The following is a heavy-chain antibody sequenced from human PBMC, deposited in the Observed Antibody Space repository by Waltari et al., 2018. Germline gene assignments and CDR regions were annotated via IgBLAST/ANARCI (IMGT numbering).Heavy chain of an antibody. CDR2: ITYDGTNK. J-gene: IGHJ4*02. CDR3: ARAPNAGHCSGGSCYYGDY. Sequence: QVQVVESGGGVVQPGRSVRLPCAASGCTFSDYSMQCVRQAPGKGLEWVAVITYDGTNKYYLDSVKGRFTISRDNSKNTLYLQVNSLRGEDTAVYYCARAPNAGHCSGGSCYYGDYWGQGTLVTVSS. D-gene: IGHD2-15*01. V-gene: IGHV3-30*04. CDR1: GCTFSDYS.